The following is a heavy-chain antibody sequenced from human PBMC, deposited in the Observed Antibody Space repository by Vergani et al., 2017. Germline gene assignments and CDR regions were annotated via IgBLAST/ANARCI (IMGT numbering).Heavy chain of an antibody. CDR2: VFYGGRT. J-gene: IGHJ4*03. D-gene: IGHD3-22*01. V-gene: IGHV4-39*01. CDR1: GDSISTSSYA. CDR3: ANHRSGDSTPSMPAFDY. Sequence: QMQLQESGPGLVKPSETLSLSCTVSGDSISTSSYALGWIRQPPGKTLEWIGTVFYGGRTSYNPSLKIRVTLSLDTSKKKISLHLTSLPAADTAVYYCANHRSGDSTPSMPAFDYWGQGTLVIVSS.